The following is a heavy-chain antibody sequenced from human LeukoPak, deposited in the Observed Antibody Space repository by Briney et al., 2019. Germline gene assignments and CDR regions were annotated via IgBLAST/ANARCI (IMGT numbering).Heavy chain of an antibody. CDR2: INHSGST. Sequence: SETLSLTCAVYGGSFSGYYWSWIRQPPGKGLEWIGEINHSGSTNYNPSLKSRVTISVDTSKNQFSLKLSSVTAADTAVYYCARGLPGYSCAKGNWFDPWGQGTLVTVSS. CDR3: ARGLPGYSCAKGNWFDP. J-gene: IGHJ5*02. V-gene: IGHV4-34*01. CDR1: GGSFSGYY. D-gene: IGHD5-18*01.